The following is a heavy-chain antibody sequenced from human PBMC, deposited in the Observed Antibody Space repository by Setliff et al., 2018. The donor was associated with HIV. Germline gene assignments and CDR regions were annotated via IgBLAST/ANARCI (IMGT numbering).Heavy chain of an antibody. Sequence: SETLSLTCVVYGGSFTNFYWSWIRQPPGRGLECIGEINHSGITNYNPSLKSRVTISVDTSKNQFSLKLSSLTAADTAVYFCARKVGGDFDYWGQGTLVTVSS. CDR3: ARKVGGDFDY. J-gene: IGHJ4*02. V-gene: IGHV4-34*01. CDR1: GGSFTNFY. D-gene: IGHD2-2*01. CDR2: INHSGIT.